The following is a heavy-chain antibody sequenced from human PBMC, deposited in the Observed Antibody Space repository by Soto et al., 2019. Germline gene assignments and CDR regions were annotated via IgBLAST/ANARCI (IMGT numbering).Heavy chain of an antibody. D-gene: IGHD4-17*01. CDR2: ITPISGTT. CDR3: ARGNYGDHSDSFDI. Sequence: QVQLVQSGAEVKKPGSSVKVSCKASGGTFISFAINWVRQAPGQGLEWMGEITPISGTTNYAQKFQGRVTMTVDETTNSAFMELSSLTAEDTAVFYCARGNYGDHSDSFDIWGQGTMVTVSS. CDR1: GGTFISFA. V-gene: IGHV1-69*01. J-gene: IGHJ3*02.